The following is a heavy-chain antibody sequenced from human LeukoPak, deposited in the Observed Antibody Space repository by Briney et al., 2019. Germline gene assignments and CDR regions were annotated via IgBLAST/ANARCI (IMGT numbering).Heavy chain of an antibody. CDR1: GYTFTSYG. V-gene: IGHV1-18*01. Sequence: ASVKVSCKASGYTFTSYGISWVRQAPGQGLEWMGWISAYNGNTNYAQKLQDRVTMTTDTSTSTAYMELRSLRSDDTAVYYCASGDDYGDYFPSFDYWGQGTLVTVSS. CDR2: ISAYNGNT. CDR3: ASGDDYGDYFPSFDY. J-gene: IGHJ4*02. D-gene: IGHD4-17*01.